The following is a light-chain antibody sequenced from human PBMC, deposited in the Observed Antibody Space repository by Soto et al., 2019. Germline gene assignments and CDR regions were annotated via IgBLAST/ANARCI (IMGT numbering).Light chain of an antibody. J-gene: IGKJ1*01. V-gene: IGKV3-11*01. CDR2: DAS. CDR1: QSVSSY. CDR3: QQYNNWPPT. Sequence: EIVLTQSPATLSLSPGERATLSCRASQSVSSYLAWYQQKPGQAPRLLIYDASNRATGIPARFSGSGSGTDFPLTISSLEPEDFAVYYCQQYNNWPPTFGQGTKVEIK.